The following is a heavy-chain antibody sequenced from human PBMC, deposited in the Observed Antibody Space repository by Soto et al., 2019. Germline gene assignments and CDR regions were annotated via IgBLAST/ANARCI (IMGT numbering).Heavy chain of an antibody. D-gene: IGHD3-22*01. CDR1: GGSVSSGSYY. Sequence: KPSETLSLTCTVSGGSVSSGSYYWGWIRQPPGKGLEWIGYIYYSGSTNYNPSLKSRVTISVDTSKNQFSLKLSSVTAADTAVYYCARVLVYYDSSGYYTSPLAFDIWGQGTMVTVSS. V-gene: IGHV4-61*01. J-gene: IGHJ3*02. CDR2: IYYSGST. CDR3: ARVLVYYDSSGYYTSPLAFDI.